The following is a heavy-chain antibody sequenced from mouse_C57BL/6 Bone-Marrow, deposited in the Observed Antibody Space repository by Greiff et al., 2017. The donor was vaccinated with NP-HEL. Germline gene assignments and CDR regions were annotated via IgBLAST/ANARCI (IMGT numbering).Heavy chain of an antibody. V-gene: IGHV5-16*01. CDR3: AREGGLRRRTYAMDY. J-gene: IGHJ4*01. D-gene: IGHD2-4*01. CDR1: GFTFSDYY. Sequence: EVQLVESEGGLVQPGSSMKLSCTTSGFTFSDYYMAWVRQVPEKGLDWVANINYDGSSTYYLDSLKSRFIISRDNAKNILYLQMSRLKSEDTATYYCAREGGLRRRTYAMDYWGQGTSVTVSS. CDR2: INYDGSST.